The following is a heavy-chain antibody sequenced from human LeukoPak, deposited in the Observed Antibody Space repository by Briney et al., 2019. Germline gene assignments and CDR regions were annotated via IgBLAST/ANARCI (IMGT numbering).Heavy chain of an antibody. CDR3: MTELLGY. CDR1: GFSFSSYW. D-gene: IGHD1-14*01. J-gene: IGHJ4*02. CDR2: IRGDGNEK. Sequence: GGSLRLSCAASGFSFSSYWMTWVRQAPGRGLEFVANIRGDGNEKYYMDSMKGRLTISRDNAKNSLFLQMSGLRAEDTAVYYCMTELLGYRGQXTLVTVSS. V-gene: IGHV3-7*03.